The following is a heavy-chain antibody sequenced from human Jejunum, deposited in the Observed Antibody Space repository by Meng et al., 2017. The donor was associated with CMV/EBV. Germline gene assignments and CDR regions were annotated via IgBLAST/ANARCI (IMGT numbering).Heavy chain of an antibody. V-gene: IGHV4-39*07. J-gene: IGHJ5*01. Sequence: QFQLRESGPGLVRPSETLSLTCSVSGGSLSSSSNYWGWVRQPPGKGLEWIGNMYYDGSQYYNPSLKSRVSIFADLSRNQFPLRLASVSAADTAMYYCAFMRGQPRRNYFDFWGPGTLVTVSS. D-gene: IGHD1-14*01. CDR1: GGSLSSSSNY. CDR3: AFMRGQPRRNYFDF. CDR2: MYYDGSQ.